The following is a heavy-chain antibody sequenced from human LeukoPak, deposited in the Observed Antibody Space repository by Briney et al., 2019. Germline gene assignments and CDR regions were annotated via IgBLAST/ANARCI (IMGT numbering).Heavy chain of an antibody. CDR1: AYTFTCYD. J-gene: IGHJ4*02. V-gene: IGHV1-8*01. CDR2: INPNRGDI. Sequence: SVKVSFKGSAYTFTCYDCNWVRQATAQGLEWPGLINPNRGDIGYAQKFKGRVTMIRNTSISTAYMELSNLRSENTAVYYCARVAGHCGGDCYRLLYWGQGTMVTVSS. CDR3: ARVAGHCGGDCYRLLY. D-gene: IGHD2-21*01.